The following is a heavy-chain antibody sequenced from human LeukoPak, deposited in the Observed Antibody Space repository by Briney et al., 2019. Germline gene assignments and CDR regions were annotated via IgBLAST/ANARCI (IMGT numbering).Heavy chain of an antibody. Sequence: GGSLRLSCAASGFTFDDYAMHWVRQAPGKGLEWVSGISWNSGSIGYADSVKGRFTISRDNAKNSLYLQMNSLRAEDTALYYCAKAYSSSLIDYWGQGTLLTVSS. D-gene: IGHD6-13*01. V-gene: IGHV3-9*01. CDR3: AKAYSSSLIDY. CDR1: GFTFDDYA. J-gene: IGHJ4*02. CDR2: ISWNSGSI.